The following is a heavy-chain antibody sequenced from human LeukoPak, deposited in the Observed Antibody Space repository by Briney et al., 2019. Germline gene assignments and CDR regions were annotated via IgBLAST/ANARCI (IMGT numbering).Heavy chain of an antibody. CDR3: ARENGMITFGGVIATFDY. V-gene: IGHV4-61*02. CDR1: GGSISSGSYY. CDR2: IYTSGST. J-gene: IGHJ4*02. D-gene: IGHD3-16*02. Sequence: IPSETLSLTCTVSGGSISSGSYYWSWIRQPAGKGLEWIGRIYTSGSTNYNPSLKSRVAISVDTSKNQFSLKLSSVTAADTAVYYCARENGMITFGGVIATFDYWGQGTRVTVSS.